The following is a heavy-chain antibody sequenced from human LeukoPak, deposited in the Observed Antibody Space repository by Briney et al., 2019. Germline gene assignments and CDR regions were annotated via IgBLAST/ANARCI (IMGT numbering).Heavy chain of an antibody. Sequence: AASVKVSCKASGYTFSDYSIHWVRPAPGQGLEWMGRIDPNSGATNYAQKFRGRVTMTRDTSISTAFMELSRLESDDTAVFYCGFLAQSYGMGVWGQGTTVTVSS. D-gene: IGHD3-3*01. CDR2: IDPNSGAT. CDR1: GYTFSDYS. V-gene: IGHV1-2*06. CDR3: GFLAQSYGMGV. J-gene: IGHJ6*02.